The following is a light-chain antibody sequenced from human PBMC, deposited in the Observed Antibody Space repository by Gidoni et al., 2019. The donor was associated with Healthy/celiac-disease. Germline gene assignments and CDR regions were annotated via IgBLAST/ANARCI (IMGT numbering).Light chain of an antibody. CDR1: QRLVYRDGNTY. J-gene: IGKJ4*01. Sequence: DVVMTQSPLSLPVTLGQPASISCRSSQRLVYRDGNTYLNWFQQRQGQSPRRLIYKVSNRDSGDPDRFSGSESGTDFTLKVSRGEAEDVGVYYCMQGTHWPLTFGGGTKVEIK. CDR3: MQGTHWPLT. CDR2: KVS. V-gene: IGKV2-30*01.